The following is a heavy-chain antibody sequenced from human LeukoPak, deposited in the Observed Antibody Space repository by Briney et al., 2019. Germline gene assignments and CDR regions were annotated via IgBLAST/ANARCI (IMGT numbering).Heavy chain of an antibody. CDR2: IQHDGRDK. D-gene: IGHD3-22*01. J-gene: IGHJ4*02. CDR1: GFTFNNDW. CDR3: ARSYTASGYYYGVAY. V-gene: IGHV3-7*01. Sequence: PGGSLRLSCAASGFTFNNDWMTWVRQAPGKALGLEATIQHDGRDKHYVDSVKGRFAISRDNANNSVHLQMNSLRAEDTAVYFCARSYTASGYYYGVAYWGQGTLVSVSS.